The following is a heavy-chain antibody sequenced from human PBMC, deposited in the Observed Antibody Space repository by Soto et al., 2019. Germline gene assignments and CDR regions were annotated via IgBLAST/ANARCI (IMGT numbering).Heavy chain of an antibody. V-gene: IGHV1-3*01. CDR3: ARGGQKVPNSFDP. Sequence: ASVKVSCKASGYTFTSYAMHWVRQAPGQRLEWMGWINAGNGNTKYSQKFQGRVTITRDTSASTAYMELSSLRSGDMAVYYCARGGQKVPNSFDPSGQGPLLTVSA. J-gene: IGHJ5*02. D-gene: IGHD7-27*01. CDR1: GYTFTSYA. CDR2: INAGNGNT.